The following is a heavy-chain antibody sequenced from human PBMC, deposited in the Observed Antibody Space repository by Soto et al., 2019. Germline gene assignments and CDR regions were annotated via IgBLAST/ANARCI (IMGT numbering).Heavy chain of an antibody. Sequence: HPGGSLRLSCAASGFTVSSNYMSWVRQAPGKGLEWVSVIYSGGSTYYADSVKGRFTISRDNSKNTLYLQMNSLRAEDTAVYYCARDGRGYRTHYGMDVWGQGTTVTVSS. V-gene: IGHV3-53*01. J-gene: IGHJ6*02. CDR1: GFTVSSNY. CDR2: IYSGGST. D-gene: IGHD5-18*01. CDR3: ARDGRGYRTHYGMDV.